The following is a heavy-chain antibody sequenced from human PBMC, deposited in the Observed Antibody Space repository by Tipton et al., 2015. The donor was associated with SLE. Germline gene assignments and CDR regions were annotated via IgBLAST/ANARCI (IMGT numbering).Heavy chain of an antibody. Sequence: QLVQSGAEVKKPGASVKVSCKASGYTFTGYYMHWVRQAPGQGLEWLGWINPNSGGTNYAQKCQGRVTMTRDTSISTAYMELSRLRSDDTAVYYCAREGDYGDHFDYWGQRTLVTGSS. D-gene: IGHD4-17*01. CDR1: GYTFTGYY. CDR2: INPNSGGT. CDR3: AREGDYGDHFDY. V-gene: IGHV1-2*02. J-gene: IGHJ4*02.